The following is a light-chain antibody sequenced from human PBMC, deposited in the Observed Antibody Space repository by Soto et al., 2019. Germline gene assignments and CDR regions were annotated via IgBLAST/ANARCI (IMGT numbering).Light chain of an antibody. V-gene: IGLV3-27*01. CDR1: VLAKKY. Sequence: SYELTQPSSVSVSPGQTARITCSGDVLAKKYARWFQQKPGQAPVLVIYKDSERPSGIPERFSGSSSGTTVTLTISGAQVADEADYYCYSAADNNLLFGGGTKLTVL. CDR2: KDS. CDR3: YSAADNNLL. J-gene: IGLJ2*01.